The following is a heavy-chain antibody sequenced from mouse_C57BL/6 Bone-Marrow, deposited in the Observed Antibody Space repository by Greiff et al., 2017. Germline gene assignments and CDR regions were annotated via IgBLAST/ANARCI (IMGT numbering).Heavy chain of an antibody. Sequence: QVQLQQPGAELVMPGASVKLSCKASGYTFTSYWMHWVKQRPGQGLEWIGEIDPSDSYTNYNQKFKGKSTLTVDKSSSTAYMQLSSLTSEDSAVYYCARGGIYYGNYVGYWYFDVWGTGTTVTVSS. CDR2: IDPSDSYT. D-gene: IGHD2-1*01. J-gene: IGHJ1*03. V-gene: IGHV1-69*01. CDR1: GYTFTSYW. CDR3: ARGGIYYGNYVGYWYFDV.